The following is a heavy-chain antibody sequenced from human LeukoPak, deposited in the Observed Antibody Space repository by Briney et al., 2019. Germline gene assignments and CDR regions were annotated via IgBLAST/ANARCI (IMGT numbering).Heavy chain of an antibody. J-gene: IGHJ3*02. CDR3: ARDTDNYGAGTDAFDS. CDR1: GFALSSYW. D-gene: IGHD4/OR15-4a*01. V-gene: IGHV3-7*01. Sequence: PGGSLRLSCAASGFALSSYWMIWVRQAPGKGLEWVANIKEDGREKYYVDSVKGRFTISRDNAKNSLYLQMNSLRAEDTAVYYCARDTDNYGAGTDAFDSWGQGTMVTVSS. CDR2: IKEDGREK.